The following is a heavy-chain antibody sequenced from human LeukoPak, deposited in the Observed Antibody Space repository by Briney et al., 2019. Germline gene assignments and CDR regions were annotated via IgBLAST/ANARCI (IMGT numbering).Heavy chain of an antibody. D-gene: IGHD6-25*01. V-gene: IGHV1-8*01. J-gene: IGHJ3*02. CDR3: ARVSGRADAFDI. CDR2: MNPNSGNT. Sequence: GASVKVSCKASGYTFTSYDINWVRQATGQGLEWMGWMNPNSGNTGYAQKFQGRVTTTRNTSISTAYMELSSLRSEDTAVYYCARVSGRADAFDIWGQGTMVTVSS. CDR1: GYTFTSYD.